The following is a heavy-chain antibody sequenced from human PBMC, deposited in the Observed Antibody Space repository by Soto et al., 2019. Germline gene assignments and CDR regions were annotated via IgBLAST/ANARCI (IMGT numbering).Heavy chain of an antibody. J-gene: IGHJ4*02. V-gene: IGHV3-11*01. CDR2: ISSSGSTI. CDR1: GFTFSDYY. Sequence: QVQLVESGGGLVKPGGSPRLSCAASGFTFSDYYMSWIRQAPGKGLEWVSYISSSGSTIYYADSVKGRFTISRDNAKNSLYLQMNSLRAEDTAVYYCARDRISPYYDFWSGYWFDYWGQGTLVTVSS. CDR3: ARDRISPYYDFWSGYWFDY. D-gene: IGHD3-3*01.